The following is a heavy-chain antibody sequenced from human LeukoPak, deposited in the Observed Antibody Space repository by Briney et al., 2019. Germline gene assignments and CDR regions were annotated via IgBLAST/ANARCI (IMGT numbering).Heavy chain of an antibody. CDR3: AREGRQDYVYFDC. V-gene: IGHV4-59*01. D-gene: IGHD4-17*01. CDR1: GDSISSYY. CDR2: INYSGNT. Sequence: PSETLSLTCTVSGDSISSYYWSWIRQPPGKGLEWMGYINYSGNTNYSPSLKSRVTISVDTSKNQFPLRLASVTAADTAVYYCAREGRQDYVYFDCWGQGTLVTVSS. J-gene: IGHJ4*02.